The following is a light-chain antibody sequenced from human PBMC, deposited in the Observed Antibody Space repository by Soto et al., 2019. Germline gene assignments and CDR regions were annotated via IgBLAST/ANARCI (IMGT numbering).Light chain of an antibody. J-gene: IGKJ1*01. CDR1: QTVRSN. V-gene: IGKV3-15*01. CDR2: DTS. CDR3: QQYNNWPRT. Sequence: EVVMTQSPSTLSVSPGERATLSCRASQTVRSNLAWYQQRPGQAPRLLISDTSTRATGVPARFSGSGSGTEFTLTISSLQSEDFAVYYCQQYNNWPRTFGHGTKVDIK.